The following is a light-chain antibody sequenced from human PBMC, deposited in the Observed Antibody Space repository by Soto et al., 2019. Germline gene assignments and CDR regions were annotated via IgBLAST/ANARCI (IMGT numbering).Light chain of an antibody. CDR2: GSS. J-gene: IGKJ4*02. CDR3: QQFRSDTLT. V-gene: IGKV3-15*01. CDR1: PSXSSN. Sequence: EIVMTQSPATLSVSPGERPTLSCRASPSXSSNLALYQQKPGQAPRLLXDGSSTRATGIPARLSGTGSGTDFTLTGSSRHSEEFVVYYCQQFRSDTLTFGGGTKVDIK.